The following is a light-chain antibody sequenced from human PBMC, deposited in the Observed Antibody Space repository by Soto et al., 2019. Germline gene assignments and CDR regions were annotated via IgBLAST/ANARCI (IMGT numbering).Light chain of an antibody. CDR3: QQYGSSPPIT. CDR1: QGIGDT. J-gene: IGKJ5*01. Sequence: EVVMTQSPATLSVSPGEGVTLSCRASQGIGDTLAWYQHKPCQAPRLLIYGASSRATGIPDRFSGSGSGTDFTLTISRLEPEDFAVYYCQQYGSSPPITFGQGTRLEIK. CDR2: GAS. V-gene: IGKV3-20*01.